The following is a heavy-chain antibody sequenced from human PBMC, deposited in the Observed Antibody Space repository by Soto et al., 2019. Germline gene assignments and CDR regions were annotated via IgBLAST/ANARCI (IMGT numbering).Heavy chain of an antibody. J-gene: IGHJ4*02. D-gene: IGHD3-9*01. Sequence: SETLSLTCTVSGGSISSYYWSWIRQPPGKGLEWIGYIYYSGSTNYNPSLKSRVTISVDTSKNQFSLKLSSVTAADTAVYYCARLLRYYDILTGYYRPFYFDYWGQGTLVTVSS. CDR1: GGSISSYY. CDR2: IYYSGST. V-gene: IGHV4-59*08. CDR3: ARLLRYYDILTGYYRPFYFDY.